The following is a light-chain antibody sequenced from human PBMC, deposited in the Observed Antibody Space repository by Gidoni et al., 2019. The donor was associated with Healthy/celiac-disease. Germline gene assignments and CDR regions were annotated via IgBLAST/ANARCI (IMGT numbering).Light chain of an antibody. CDR2: DAS. CDR3: QQRSNWWT. Sequence: EIVLTQSPATLSLSPGERATLSCRASQSVGSYLAWYQQKPGQAPRLLIYDASNRATGIPARLSGSGSGTDFTLTISSLEPEDFAVYYCQQRSNWWTFGQGTKVEIQ. CDR1: QSVGSY. V-gene: IGKV3-11*01. J-gene: IGKJ1*01.